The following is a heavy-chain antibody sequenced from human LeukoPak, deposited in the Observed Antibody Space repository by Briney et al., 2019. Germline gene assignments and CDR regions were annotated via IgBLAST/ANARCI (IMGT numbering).Heavy chain of an antibody. D-gene: IGHD2-2*01. CDR2: IYYSGST. CDR3: ARAGPQYCSSTSCYYGEFDP. CDR1: GGSISSGGYS. V-gene: IGHV4-30-2*01. J-gene: IGHJ5*02. Sequence: SQTLSLTCAVSGGSISSGGYSWSWIRQPPGKGLEWIGCIYYSGSTYYNPSLKSRVTISVDRSKNQFSLKLSSVTAADTAVYYCARAGPQYCSSTSCYYGEFDPWGQGTLVTVSS.